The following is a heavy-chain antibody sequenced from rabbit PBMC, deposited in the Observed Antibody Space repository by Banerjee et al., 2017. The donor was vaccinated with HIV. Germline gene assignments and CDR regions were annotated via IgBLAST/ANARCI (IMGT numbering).Heavy chain of an antibody. V-gene: IGHV1S40*01. CDR1: GFTISSSYD. D-gene: IGHD4-1*01. CDR2: IYAGSSGST. CDR3: ARDLAGVIGWNFNL. J-gene: IGHJ4*01. Sequence: QSLEESGGGLVQPEGSLTLTCTASGFTISSSYDMCWVRQAPGKGLEWIACIYAGSSGSTYYASWAKGRFTISKTSSTTVALQMTSLTAADTATYFCARDLAGVIGWNFNLWGQGTLVTVS.